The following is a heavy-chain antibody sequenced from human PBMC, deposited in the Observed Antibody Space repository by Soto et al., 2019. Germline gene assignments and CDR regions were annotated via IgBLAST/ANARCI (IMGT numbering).Heavy chain of an antibody. J-gene: IGHJ4*02. V-gene: IGHV4-39*01. CDR3: ARRDSSGSYPYYFDY. CDR1: GGSISSSSYY. D-gene: IGHD3-22*01. CDR2: IYYSGST. Sequence: PSETLSLTCTVSGGSISSSSYYWGWIRQPPGKGLEWIGSIYYSGSTYYNPSLKSRVTISVDTSKNQFSLKLSSVTAADTAVYYCARRDSSGSYPYYFDYWGQGTLVTV.